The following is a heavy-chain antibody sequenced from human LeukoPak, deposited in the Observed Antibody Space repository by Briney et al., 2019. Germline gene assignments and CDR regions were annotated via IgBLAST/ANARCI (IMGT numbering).Heavy chain of an antibody. D-gene: IGHD6-13*01. Sequence: GGSLRLSCAASGFTFSSYAMHWVRQAPGKGLEWVAVISYDGSNKYYADSVKGRFTISRDNSKNTLYLQMNSLRAEDTAVYYCARDHEIAAAGSLDYWGQGTLVTVSS. V-gene: IGHV3-30-3*01. CDR1: GFTFSSYA. J-gene: IGHJ4*02. CDR2: ISYDGSNK. CDR3: ARDHEIAAAGSLDY.